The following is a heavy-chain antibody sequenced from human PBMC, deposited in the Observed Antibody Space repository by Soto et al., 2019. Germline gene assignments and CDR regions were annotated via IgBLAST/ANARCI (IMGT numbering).Heavy chain of an antibody. CDR1: GGSVSSGGYY. D-gene: IGHD6-19*01. CDR3: ARMYSSGSGWFHP. CDR2: FYSSGSI. V-gene: IGHV4-31*03. J-gene: IGHJ5*02. Sequence: SETLSLTCNVSGGSVSSGGYYWSWIRHHPGKGLEWIGSFYSSGSIIYDPSLRSRVSISRDMSTNQFSMSLTSVTAADTARYYCARMYSSGSGWFHPWGQGTLVTVSS.